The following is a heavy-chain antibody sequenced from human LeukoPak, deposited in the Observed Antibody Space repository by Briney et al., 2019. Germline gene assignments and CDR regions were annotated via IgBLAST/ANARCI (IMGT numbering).Heavy chain of an antibody. V-gene: IGHV1-69*02. Sequence: GASVKVSCKASGYTFTGYYMHWVRQAPGQGLEWMGRIIPILGIANYAQKFQGRVTITADKSTSTAYMELSSLRSEDTAVYYCARLSYSSSWDNWFDPWGQGTLVTVSS. CDR3: ARLSYSSSWDNWFDP. CDR1: GYTFTGYY. CDR2: IIPILGIA. J-gene: IGHJ5*02. D-gene: IGHD6-13*01.